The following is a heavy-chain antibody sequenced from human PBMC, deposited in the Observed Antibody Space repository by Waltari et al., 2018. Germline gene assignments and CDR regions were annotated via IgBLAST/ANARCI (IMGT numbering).Heavy chain of an antibody. V-gene: IGHV1-2*02. J-gene: IGHJ4*02. CDR2: INPKNGDT. Sequence: QVQLVQSGTEVKKPGASVKVSCQASGYSFTDYHLHWVRQTPGQGLEWLGWINPKNGDTRYAQNFLGRVTMTRDTSINTVYMDLSGLRSDDTAVFYCARDPGPIVGAPDYWGQGTLVTVSS. CDR1: GYSFTDYH. D-gene: IGHD1-26*01. CDR3: ARDPGPIVGAPDY.